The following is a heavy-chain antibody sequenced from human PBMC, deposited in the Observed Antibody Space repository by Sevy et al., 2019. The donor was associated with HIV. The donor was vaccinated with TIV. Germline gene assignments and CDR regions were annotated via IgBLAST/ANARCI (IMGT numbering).Heavy chain of an antibody. V-gene: IGHV3-21*01. J-gene: IGHJ4*02. D-gene: IGHD1-26*01. CDR3: ARDKWTGATTGVDY. Sequence: GGSLRLSCAASGFTFSSYSMNWVRQAPGKGLEWVSSISSSSYIYYADSVKGRFTISRDNAKNSLYLQMNSLRAEDTAVYYCARDKWTGATTGVDYWGQGTLVTVSS. CDR2: ISSSSYI. CDR1: GFTFSSYS.